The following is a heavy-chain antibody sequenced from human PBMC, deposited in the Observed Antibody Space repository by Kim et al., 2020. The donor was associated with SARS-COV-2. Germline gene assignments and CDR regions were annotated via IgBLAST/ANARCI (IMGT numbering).Heavy chain of an antibody. CDR2: IYYSGST. V-gene: IGHV4-39*01. CDR1: GGSISSSSYY. CDR3: ARLFWSGPSSADY. Sequence: SETLSLTCTVSGGSISSSSYYWGWIRQPPGKGLEWIGSIYYSGSTYYNPSLKRRVTISVDTSKNQFSLKLSSVTAADAAVYYCARLFWSGPSSADYWGQGTLVTVSS. D-gene: IGHD3-3*01. J-gene: IGHJ4*02.